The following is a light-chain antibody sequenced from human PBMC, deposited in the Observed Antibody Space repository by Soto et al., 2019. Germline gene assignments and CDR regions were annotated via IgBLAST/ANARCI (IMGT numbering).Light chain of an antibody. J-gene: IGKJ2*01. CDR1: QSVSSY. Sequence: EIVLTQSPATLSLSPGERATLPCRASQSVSSYLAWYQQKPGQAPRLLNYDASNRATGIPARFSGSGSGTDFTLTISSLEPEDFAVYYCQQRSNWPPSFGQGTKLEIK. CDR2: DAS. CDR3: QQRSNWPPS. V-gene: IGKV3-11*01.